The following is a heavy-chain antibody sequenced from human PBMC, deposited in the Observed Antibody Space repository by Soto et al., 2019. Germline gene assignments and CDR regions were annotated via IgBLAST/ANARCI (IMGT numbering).Heavy chain of an antibody. D-gene: IGHD3-10*01. CDR1: GFTFSSYG. J-gene: IGHJ4*02. CDR3: ARDSGGYGYYFDY. CDR2: IWYDGSNK. V-gene: IGHV3-33*01. Sequence: GGSLRLSCAASGFTFSSYGMHWVRQAPGKGLEWVAVIWYDGSNKYYADSVKGRFTISRDNSKNTLYLQMNSLRAEDTAVYYCARDSGGYGYYFDYWGQGTLVTVSS.